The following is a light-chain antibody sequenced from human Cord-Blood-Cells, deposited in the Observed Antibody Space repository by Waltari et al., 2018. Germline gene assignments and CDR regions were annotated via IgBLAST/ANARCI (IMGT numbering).Light chain of an antibody. CDR2: RNN. V-gene: IGLV1-47*01. CDR3: AAWDDSLSANWV. CDR1: SSNIGSNY. Sequence: QSVLTQPPSASGTPGQRVTISCSGSSSNIGSNYVYWYQQLPGTAPKLLICRNNQRPSGVPDRFSGSKSGTSASLAISGLRSEDEADYYCAAWDDSLSANWVFGGGTKLTVL. J-gene: IGLJ3*02.